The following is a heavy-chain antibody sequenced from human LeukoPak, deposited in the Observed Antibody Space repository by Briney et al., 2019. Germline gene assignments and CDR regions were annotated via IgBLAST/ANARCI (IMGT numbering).Heavy chain of an antibody. Sequence: GGSLRLSCAASGFTFSSYWMSWVRQAPGKGLEWVSAISGSGGSTYYADSVKGRFTISRDNSKNTLYLQMDSLRAEDTAVYYCAKVRKGVGAFDIWGQGIMVTVSS. CDR3: AKVRKGVGAFDI. CDR1: GFTFSSYW. CDR2: ISGSGGST. D-gene: IGHD3-16*01. J-gene: IGHJ3*02. V-gene: IGHV3-23*01.